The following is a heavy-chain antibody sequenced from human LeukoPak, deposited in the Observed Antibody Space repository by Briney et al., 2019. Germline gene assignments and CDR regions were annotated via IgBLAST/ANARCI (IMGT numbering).Heavy chain of an antibody. CDR1: SYSISSDYY. CDR2: IYHSGGT. J-gene: IGHJ4*02. Sequence: SETLSLTCIVSSYSISSDYYWGWIRQPPGKGLEWIGSIYHSGGTYYNPSLRSRVSISVDKSKNQFSLKLSSVTAADTAVYYCARLSGVYALNAPDYWGQGTLVTVSS. V-gene: IGHV4-38-2*02. CDR3: ARLSGVYALNAPDY. D-gene: IGHD2-8*01.